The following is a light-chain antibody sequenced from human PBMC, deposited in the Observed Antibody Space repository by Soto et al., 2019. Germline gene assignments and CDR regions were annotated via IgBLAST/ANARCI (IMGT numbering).Light chain of an antibody. Sequence: EIVLTQSPGTLSLSPGERATLSCRASQSVSSSYLAWYQQKPGQAPRLLIYGASSRATGIPDRFSGSGSGTDFTLTISRLEPEDFAVYYCQQYSSSRTFGLGTKVDI. CDR2: GAS. V-gene: IGKV3-20*01. CDR3: QQYSSSRT. CDR1: QSVSSSY. J-gene: IGKJ1*01.